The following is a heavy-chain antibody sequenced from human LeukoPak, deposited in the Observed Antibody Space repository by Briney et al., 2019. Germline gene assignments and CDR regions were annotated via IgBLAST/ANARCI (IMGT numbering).Heavy chain of an antibody. J-gene: IGHJ4*02. CDR3: ARVSGGLARAFDY. Sequence: SETLSLTCTVSCGSISSGDYYWSWIRQPPGKGLEWIGYIYYSGSTYYNPSLKSRVTISVDTSKNQFSLKLSSVTAADTAVYYCARVSGGLARAFDYWGQGTLVTVSS. V-gene: IGHV4-30-4*01. CDR2: IYYSGST. CDR1: CGSISSGDYY. D-gene: IGHD3/OR15-3a*01.